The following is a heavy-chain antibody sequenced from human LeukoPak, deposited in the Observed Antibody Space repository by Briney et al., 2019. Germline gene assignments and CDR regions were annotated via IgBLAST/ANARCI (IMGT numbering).Heavy chain of an antibody. CDR1: GGSISSGSYY. V-gene: IGHV4-61*02. CDR3: ARGDGYKDFDY. Sequence: SETLSLTCTVSGGSISSGSYYWSWIRQPAGKGLEWIGRIYTSGSTNYNPSLKSRVTISVDTSKNQFSLKLSSVTVADTAVYYCARGDGYKDFDYWGQGTLVTVSS. J-gene: IGHJ4*02. CDR2: IYTSGST. D-gene: IGHD5-24*01.